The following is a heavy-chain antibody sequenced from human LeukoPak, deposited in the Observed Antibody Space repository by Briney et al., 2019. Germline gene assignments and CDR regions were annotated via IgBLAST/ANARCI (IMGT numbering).Heavy chain of an antibody. CDR1: GYSFTSYW. V-gene: IGHV5-51*01. CDR2: IYPGGSDT. Sequence: GESLKISCKGSGYSFTSYWIGWVRQMPGKGLEWMGIIYPGGSDTRYSPSFQGQVTISADKSISTAYLQWSSLKASDTAMYYCARHMSDSSGYYNLWGQGTLVTVSS. CDR3: ARHMSDSSGYYNL. J-gene: IGHJ5*02. D-gene: IGHD3-22*01.